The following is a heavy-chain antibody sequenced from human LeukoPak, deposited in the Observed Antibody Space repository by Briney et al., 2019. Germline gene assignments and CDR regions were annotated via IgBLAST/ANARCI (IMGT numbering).Heavy chain of an antibody. CDR1: GYSFTSYW. Sequence: GESLKISCKGSGYSFTSYWIGWVRQMPGKGLEWMGIIYPGDSDTRYSPSFQGQVTISADKSISTAYLQWSSLKASDTAMYYCARHTNYGGDDSSGYYFFRLPRENDAFDIWGQGTMVTVSS. V-gene: IGHV5-51*01. CDR2: IYPGDSDT. J-gene: IGHJ3*02. CDR3: ARHTNYGGDDSSGYYFFRLPRENDAFDI. D-gene: IGHD3-22*01.